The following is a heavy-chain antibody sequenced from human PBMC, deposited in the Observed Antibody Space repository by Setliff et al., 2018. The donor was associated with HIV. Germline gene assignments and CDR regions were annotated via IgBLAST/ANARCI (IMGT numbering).Heavy chain of an antibody. V-gene: IGHV4-38-2*02. J-gene: IGHJ4*02. D-gene: IGHD6-13*01. CDR2: INHSGTT. Sequence: PSETLSLTCPVSGYSISSGYYWGWIRQPPGRGLEWIGEINHSGTTNYSPSLKSRVTISVDTSKNQFSLKLSSVTAADTAVYYCARAAAGRLSAWDYWGQGTLVTVSS. CDR1: GYSISSGYY. CDR3: ARAAAGRLSAWDY.